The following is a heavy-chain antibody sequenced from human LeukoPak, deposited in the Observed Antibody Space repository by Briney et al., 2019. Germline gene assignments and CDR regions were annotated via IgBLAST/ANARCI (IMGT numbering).Heavy chain of an antibody. CDR1: GFTFSSYG. V-gene: IGHV3-30*18. CDR3: AKGGGYSYGYYSDY. D-gene: IGHD5-18*01. Sequence: GGSLRLSCAASGFTFSSYGMHWVRQAPGKGLEWVAVISYEGFNRYYADSVRGRFTISRDNSKNTLYLQMNSLRAEDTAVYYCAKGGGYSYGYYSDYWGQGTLVTVPS. CDR2: ISYEGFNR. J-gene: IGHJ4*02.